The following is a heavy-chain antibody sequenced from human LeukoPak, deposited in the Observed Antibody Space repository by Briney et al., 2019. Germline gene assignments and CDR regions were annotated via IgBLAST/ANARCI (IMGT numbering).Heavy chain of an antibody. J-gene: IGHJ3*02. CDR2: IIPIFGTA. CDR1: GGTFSSYA. Sequence: ASVKVSCKASGGTFSSYAISWVRQAPGQGLEWMGGIIPIFGTANYAQKFQGRVTITADESTSTAYMELSSLRSEDTAVYYCARGYEYSSLGAFDIWGQGTMVTVSS. CDR3: ARGYEYSSLGAFDI. V-gene: IGHV1-69*13. D-gene: IGHD6-6*01.